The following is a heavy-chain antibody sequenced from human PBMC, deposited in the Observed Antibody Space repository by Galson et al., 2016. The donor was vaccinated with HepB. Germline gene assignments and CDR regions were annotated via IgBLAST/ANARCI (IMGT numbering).Heavy chain of an antibody. Sequence: SVKVSCKASGGIFSSYAITWVRQAPGQGLEWMGGIVPIFGRPDYAQEFQGRLTITADESTSTAYMALSSLRSEDTGVYYCAKGFDSWGQGTLVTVSS. CDR2: IVPIFGRP. V-gene: IGHV1-69*13. CDR1: GGIFSSYA. J-gene: IGHJ4*02. CDR3: AKGFDS.